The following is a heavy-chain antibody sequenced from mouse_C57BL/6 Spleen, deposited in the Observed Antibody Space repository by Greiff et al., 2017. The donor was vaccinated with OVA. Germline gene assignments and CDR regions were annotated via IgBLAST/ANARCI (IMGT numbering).Heavy chain of an antibody. CDR3: ARSDLLSAMDY. CDR2: IYPGDGAT. D-gene: IGHD2-10*01. V-gene: IGHV1-80*01. J-gene: IGHJ4*01. CDR1: GYAFSSYW. Sequence: QVQLQQSGAELVKPGASVKISCKASGYAFSSYWMNWVKQRPGQGLEWIGQIYPGDGATNYNGKFKGKATLTADKSSSTAYMQLSSLTSEDSAVYFCARSDLLSAMDYWGQGTSVTVSS.